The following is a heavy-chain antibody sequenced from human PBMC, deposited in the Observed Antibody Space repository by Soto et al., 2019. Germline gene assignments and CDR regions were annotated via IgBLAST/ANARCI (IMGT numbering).Heavy chain of an antibody. CDR3: GREGGDGRGVYGMDV. Sequence: QVQLVQSGAEVKKPGSSVKVSCKASGGTFSSYAISWVRQAPGQGLEWMGGIIPIFGTANYAQKFQGRVTVPADDSPATADTELQRLRSAATAVYYGGREGGDGRGVYGMDVWVEGSTVTVS. CDR1: GGTFSSYA. CDR2: IIPIFGTA. V-gene: IGHV1-69*01. D-gene: IGHD3-10*02. J-gene: IGHJ6*02.